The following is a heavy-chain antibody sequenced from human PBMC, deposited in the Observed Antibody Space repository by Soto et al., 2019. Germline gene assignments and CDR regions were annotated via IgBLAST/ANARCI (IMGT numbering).Heavy chain of an antibody. CDR1: GFTFSNYA. D-gene: IGHD1-26*01. J-gene: IGHJ4*02. CDR3: AKQQMGVIRALAY. CDR2: IRETGNT. V-gene: IGHV3-23*01. Sequence: GGSLRLSCAASGFTFSNYAMSWIRQAPGKGLEWVSTIRETGNTYYADSVRGRFATSRDNSENTLYLQMSSLRAEDTAVYYCAKQQMGVIRALAYWSQGTLVTVSS.